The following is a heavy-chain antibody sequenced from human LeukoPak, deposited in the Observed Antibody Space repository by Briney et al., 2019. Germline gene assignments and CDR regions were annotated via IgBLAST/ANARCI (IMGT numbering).Heavy chain of an antibody. D-gene: IGHD2-2*02. J-gene: IGHJ4*02. V-gene: IGHV3-23*01. CDR1: GFTFGSYA. CDR2: IGGSGDNT. Sequence: GGSLRLSCAASGFTFGSYAMTWVRQAPGKGLEWVSAIGGSGDNTYYADSVKGRFTISRDNSKSTLYLQMNSLRAEDTAVYYCAREWYCSSTSCYTGDYFDYWGQGTLVTVSS. CDR3: AREWYCSSTSCYTGDYFDY.